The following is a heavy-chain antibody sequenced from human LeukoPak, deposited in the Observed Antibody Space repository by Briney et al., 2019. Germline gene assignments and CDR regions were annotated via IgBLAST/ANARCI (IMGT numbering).Heavy chain of an antibody. V-gene: IGHV3-7*01. D-gene: IGHD2-21*01. CDR2: IKQDGSEK. J-gene: IGHJ4*02. CDR3: ARDIDRYYADY. Sequence: GGSLRLSCAASGFTFDDYGMSWVRQAPGKGLEWVANIKQDGSEKYYVDSVKGRFTISRDNAKSSLYLQLNSLRAEDTAVYYCARDIDRYYADYWGQGTLVTVSS. CDR1: GFTFDDYG.